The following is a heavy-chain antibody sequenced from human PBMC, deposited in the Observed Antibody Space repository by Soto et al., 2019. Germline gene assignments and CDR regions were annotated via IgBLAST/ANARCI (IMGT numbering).Heavy chain of an antibody. V-gene: IGHV1-2*02. CDR2: INPNNAAT. CDR3: ASHAPGARFDP. CDR1: RYIFTAYF. J-gene: IGHJ5*02. Sequence: QVQLVQSGAEVKKPGASVKVSCKAPRYIFTAYFMHWVRQAPGQGLEWMGWINPNNAATHYGLSFQGRVTMTRDTSISTASMELSSLRSDDTAVYYCASHAPGARFDPWGQGTLVIVSS.